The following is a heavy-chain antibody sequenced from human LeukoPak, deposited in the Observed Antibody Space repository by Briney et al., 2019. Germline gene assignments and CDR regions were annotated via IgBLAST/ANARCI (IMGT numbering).Heavy chain of an antibody. J-gene: IGHJ4*02. CDR1: GFTFSSYW. D-gene: IGHD3-10*01. Sequence: GGSLRLSRAASGFTFSSYWMSWVRQAPGKGLEWVTNIKQDGSEKNYVDSVKGRFTISRDNAKNSLYPQMSSLRVEDTAVYYCATDRAYFDYWGQGTLVTVSS. CDR2: IKQDGSEK. CDR3: ATDRAYFDY. V-gene: IGHV3-7*01.